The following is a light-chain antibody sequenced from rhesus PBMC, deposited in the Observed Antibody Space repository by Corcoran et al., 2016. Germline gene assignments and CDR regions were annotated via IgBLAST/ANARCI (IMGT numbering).Light chain of an antibody. Sequence: DIQMTQSPSSLSASVGDRVTVTCRASQGINKEVSWYQQKPGKAPTLLIYASSSLQTGVSSRFSGRRSGTAYTLTVNRLQPEDVSTYYNLHDYATAYSFGQGPKVEIK. V-gene: IGKV1-94*01. CDR3: LHDYATAYS. J-gene: IGKJ2*01. CDR1: QGINKE. CDR2: ASS.